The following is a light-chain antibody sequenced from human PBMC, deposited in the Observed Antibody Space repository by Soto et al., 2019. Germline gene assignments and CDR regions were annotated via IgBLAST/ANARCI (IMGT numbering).Light chain of an antibody. Sequence: DIQMTQSPSSLSASVGDRVPITFRTSQSISNYLNWYQQRPGKAPKLLIYLASSLSSGVPSKFSGSGSGTDFTLTISVLQPEDSATYYCQQTYKTPRTFGQGTKVEIK. CDR2: LAS. CDR1: QSISNY. CDR3: QQTYKTPRT. V-gene: IGKV1-39*01. J-gene: IGKJ1*01.